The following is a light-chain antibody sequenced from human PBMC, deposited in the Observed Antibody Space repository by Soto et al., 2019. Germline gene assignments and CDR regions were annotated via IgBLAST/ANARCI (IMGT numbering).Light chain of an antibody. CDR3: QSYDSSLSGYD. CDR2: GNS. CDR1: SSNIGAGYD. J-gene: IGLJ1*01. V-gene: IGLV1-40*01. Sequence: QSVLTQPPSVSGAPGQRVTISCTVSSSNIGAGYDVHWYQQLPGTAPKLLIYGNSNRPSGVPDRFSGSKSGTSASLAITGLQAEDEADYYCQSYDSSLSGYDFGTGTKVTVL.